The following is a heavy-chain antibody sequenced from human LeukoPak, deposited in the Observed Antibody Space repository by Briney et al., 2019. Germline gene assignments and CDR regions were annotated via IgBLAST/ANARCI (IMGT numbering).Heavy chain of an antibody. V-gene: IGHV3-21*01. J-gene: IGHJ4*02. CDR1: GFTFSSYT. Sequence: GGSLRLSCAASGFTFSSYTMNWVRQAPGKGLEWVSSISTSSTYIYYADSLMGRFTISRDNAKNSLYLHMNSLRAEDTAVYYCARGGSGLDYWGQGTLVTVSS. D-gene: IGHD3-16*01. CDR3: ARGGSGLDY. CDR2: ISTSSTYI.